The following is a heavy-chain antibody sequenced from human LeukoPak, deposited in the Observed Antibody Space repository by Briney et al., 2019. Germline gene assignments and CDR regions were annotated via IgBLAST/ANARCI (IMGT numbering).Heavy chain of an antibody. Sequence: SETLSLTCTVSGGSISSYYWSWIRQPPGKGLEWIGYIYYSGSTNYNPFLKSRVTISVDTSKNQFSLKLSSVTAADTAVYYCARRRGYSYGYYYYGMDVWGQGTTVTVSS. V-gene: IGHV4-59*08. J-gene: IGHJ6*02. CDR2: IYYSGST. D-gene: IGHD5-18*01. CDR1: GGSISSYY. CDR3: ARRRGYSYGYYYYGMDV.